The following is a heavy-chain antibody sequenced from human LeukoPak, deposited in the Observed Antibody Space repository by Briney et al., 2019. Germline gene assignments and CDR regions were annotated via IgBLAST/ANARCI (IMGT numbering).Heavy chain of an antibody. V-gene: IGHV1-2*02. CDR2: INPNSGGT. D-gene: IGHD5-12*01. J-gene: IGHJ4*02. CDR3: AREVQRSGYDDGYYFDY. CDR1: GYTFTGYY. Sequence: GASVKVSCKASGYTFTGYYMHWVRQAPGQGLEWVGWINPNSGGTNYAQKFQGRVTMTRDTSISTAYMELSRLKSDDTAVYYCAREVQRSGYDDGYYFDYWGQGTLVTVSS.